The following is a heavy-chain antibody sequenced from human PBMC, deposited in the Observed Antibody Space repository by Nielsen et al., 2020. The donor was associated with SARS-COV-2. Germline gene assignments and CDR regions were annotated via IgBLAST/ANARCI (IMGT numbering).Heavy chain of an antibody. CDR2: INSDSGNT. V-gene: IGHV1-3*04. D-gene: IGHD2-2*01. CDR1: GYTFTAYA. CDR3: ARSRGCSATSCFFDY. Sequence: ASVKVSCKASGYTFTAYAIHWVRQDPGQRLEWMGWINSDSGNTKYSQKFRGRVTITRDTSAITAYMELSGLSSEDTAVYYCARSRGCSATSCFFDYWGQGALVTVSS. J-gene: IGHJ4*02.